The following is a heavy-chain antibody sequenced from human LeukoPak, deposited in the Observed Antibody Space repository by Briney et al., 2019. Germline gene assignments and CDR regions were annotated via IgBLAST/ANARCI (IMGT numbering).Heavy chain of an antibody. CDR2: IRYDGSNK. D-gene: IGHD3-3*01. CDR1: GFTFSSYG. CDR3: AKDQRRFLEWLRLDP. Sequence: GGSLRPSCAASGFTFSSYGMHWVRQAPGKGLEWVAFIRYDGSNKYYADSVKGRFTISRDNSKNTPYLQMNSLRAEDTAVYYCAKDQRRFLEWLRLDPWGQGTLVTVSS. J-gene: IGHJ5*02. V-gene: IGHV3-30*02.